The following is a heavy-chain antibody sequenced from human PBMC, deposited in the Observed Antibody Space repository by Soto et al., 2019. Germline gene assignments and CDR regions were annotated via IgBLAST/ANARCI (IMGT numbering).Heavy chain of an antibody. D-gene: IGHD3-3*01. CDR2: VYHTGRT. CDR3: ARDFAYFDS. J-gene: IGHJ4*02. CDR1: GGSFKSGSYS. V-gene: IGHV4-61*01. Sequence: TLSLTCTVSGGSFKSGSYSWSWIRQPPGKGLEWIGYVYHTGRTSYNPSLKSRVSISMHTSKNQFSLNLDSVTAADTAVYFCARDFAYFDSWGQGTLVTVSS.